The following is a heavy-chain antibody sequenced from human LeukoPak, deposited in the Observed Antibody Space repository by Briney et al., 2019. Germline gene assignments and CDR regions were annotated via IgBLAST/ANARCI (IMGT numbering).Heavy chain of an antibody. CDR1: GFTFDDYA. CDR3: AKDTAAAVYYYMDV. D-gene: IGHD6-13*01. Sequence: PGGSLRLSCAASGFTFDDYAMHWVRQAPGKGLEWVSGISWNSGSIGYADSVKGRFTISRDNAKNSLYLQMNSLRAEDTALYYCAKDTAAAVYYYMDVWGKGTTVTVSS. CDR2: ISWNSGSI. J-gene: IGHJ6*03. V-gene: IGHV3-9*01.